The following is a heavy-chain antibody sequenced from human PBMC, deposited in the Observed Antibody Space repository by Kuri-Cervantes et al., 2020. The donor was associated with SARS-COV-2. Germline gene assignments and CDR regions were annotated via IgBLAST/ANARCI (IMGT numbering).Heavy chain of an antibody. Sequence: SVKVSCKASGGTFSSYAISWVRQAPGQGLEWMGRIIPIFGTANYAQKFQGRVTITADESTSTAYMELSSLRSEDTAVYYCARESAGGRYSNYVLDYWGQGTLVTVSS. CDR2: IIPIFGTA. D-gene: IGHD4-11*01. CDR3: ARESAGGRYSNYVLDY. V-gene: IGHV1-69*13. J-gene: IGHJ4*02. CDR1: GGTFSSYA.